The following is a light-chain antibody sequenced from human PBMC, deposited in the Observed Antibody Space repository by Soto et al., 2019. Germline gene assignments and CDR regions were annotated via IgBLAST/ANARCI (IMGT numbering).Light chain of an antibody. Sequence: EIVLTQSPATLSLSPGERATLSCRASQSVSNSLAWYQQKPGQSPRLLIFDASNRAAGIPARFSGSGSGTDFTLTISSLEPEDFEVYYCKQRSNWPPLTFGGGTKVEIK. V-gene: IGKV3-11*01. CDR3: KQRSNWPPLT. CDR2: DAS. CDR1: QSVSNS. J-gene: IGKJ4*01.